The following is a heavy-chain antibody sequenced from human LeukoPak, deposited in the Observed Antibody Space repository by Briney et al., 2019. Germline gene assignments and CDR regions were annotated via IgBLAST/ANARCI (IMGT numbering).Heavy chain of an antibody. V-gene: IGHV4-61*08. D-gene: IGHD5-12*01. CDR2: IFYSVTT. J-gene: IGHJ4*02. CDR3: ARGGEFSGYADY. CDR1: GGSVSSGGHY. Sequence: SGPTLVKPSETLSLTCTVSGGSVSSGGHYWSWIRQPPGKGLEWIGYIFYSVTTKYNPSLKSRVTISLDTSRNQLSLKLSSVTAADTAVYYCARGGEFSGYADYWGPGTLVTVSS.